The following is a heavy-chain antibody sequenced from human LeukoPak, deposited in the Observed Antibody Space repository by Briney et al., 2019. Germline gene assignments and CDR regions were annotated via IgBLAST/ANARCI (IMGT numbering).Heavy chain of an antibody. CDR2: VNPTTGNT. Sequence: ASVKVSCKASGYTFTNFDINRVRQAPGQGLEWMGWVNPTTGNTGYAEKFRGRVTLTRDTSISTAYMELSSVRSEDTVFYYCARAPMETAALYWGQGTLVTVSS. J-gene: IGHJ4*02. CDR1: GYTFTNFD. V-gene: IGHV1-8*01. CDR3: ARAPMETAALY. D-gene: IGHD5-18*01.